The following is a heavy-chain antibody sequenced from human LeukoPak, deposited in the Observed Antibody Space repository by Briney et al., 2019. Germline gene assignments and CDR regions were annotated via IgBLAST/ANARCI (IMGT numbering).Heavy chain of an antibody. Sequence: NASETLSLTCTVSGYSISSGYYWGWIRQPPGKGLEWIGSIYHSGTTNYNPSLKSRVTISVDTSKNQFSLRLSSVTAADTAVYYCARKFAPDGMDVWGQGTTVTVSS. J-gene: IGHJ6*02. CDR1: GYSISSGYY. CDR3: ARKFAPDGMDV. D-gene: IGHD3-16*01. CDR2: IYHSGTT. V-gene: IGHV4-38-2*02.